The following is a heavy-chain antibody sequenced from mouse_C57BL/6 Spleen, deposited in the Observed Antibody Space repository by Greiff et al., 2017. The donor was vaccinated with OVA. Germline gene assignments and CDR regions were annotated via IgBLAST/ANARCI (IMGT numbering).Heavy chain of an antibody. Sequence: QVQLQQPGAELVMPGASVKLSCKASGYTFTSYWMHWVKQRPGQGLEWIGEIDPSDSYTNYNQKFKGKSTLTVDKSSSTAYKQLSSLTSEDSAVYYCARRRDYYGSSYWYFDVWGTGTTVTVSS. CDR1: GYTFTSYW. D-gene: IGHD1-1*01. J-gene: IGHJ1*03. CDR3: ARRRDYYGSSYWYFDV. CDR2: IDPSDSYT. V-gene: IGHV1-69*01.